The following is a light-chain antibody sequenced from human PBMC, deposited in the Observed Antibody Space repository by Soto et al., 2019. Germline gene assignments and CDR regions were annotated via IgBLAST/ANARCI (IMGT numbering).Light chain of an antibody. Sequence: EILLTQSPATLSASPGEGATLSCRTSHSISTNFAWYQHKRGQSPRLLVYGASTRATGVPARFSGSGSGAEFTLSISSLQSEDFAVYYCQQYNSWPTFGGGTKVDIK. CDR2: GAS. J-gene: IGKJ4*01. CDR3: QQYNSWPT. CDR1: HSISTN. V-gene: IGKV3-15*01.